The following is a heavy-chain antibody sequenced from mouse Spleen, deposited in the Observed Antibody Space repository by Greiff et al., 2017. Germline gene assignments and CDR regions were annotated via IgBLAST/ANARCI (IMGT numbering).Heavy chain of an antibody. CDR2: IDPSDSYT. CDR3: ARGYYGSGYFDV. D-gene: IGHD1-1*01. CDR1: GYTFTSYW. V-gene: IGHV1-50*01. Sequence: QVHVKQPGAELVKPGASVKLSCKASGYTFTSYWMQWVKQRPGQGLEWIGEIDPSDSYTNYNQKFKGKATLTVDTSSSTAYMQLSSLTSEDSAVYYCARGYYGSGYFDVWGTGTTVTVSS. J-gene: IGHJ1*03.